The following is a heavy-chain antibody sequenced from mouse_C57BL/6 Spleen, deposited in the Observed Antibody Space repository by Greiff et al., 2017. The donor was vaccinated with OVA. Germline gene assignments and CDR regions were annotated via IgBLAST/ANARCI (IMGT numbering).Heavy chain of an antibody. CDR1: GFTFSDYG. CDR3: SRGGDFDY. CDR2: IRSGSSTI. V-gene: IGHV5-17*01. Sequence: EVKLVESGGGLVKPGGSLKLSCAASGFTFSDYGMHWVRQAPEKGLEWVAYIRSGSSTIYYADTVKGRFTISRDNAKNTLFLQMNSLRSEDTAMYYCSRGGDFDYWGQGTTLTVSS. J-gene: IGHJ2*01.